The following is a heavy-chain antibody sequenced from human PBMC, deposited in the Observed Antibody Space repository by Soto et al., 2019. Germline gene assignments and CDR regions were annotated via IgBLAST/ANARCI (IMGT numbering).Heavy chain of an antibody. Sequence: SETLSLTCTVSGGSIISNIYYWGWIRQPPGKGLEWIGNIHYSGSTYYDSSLKSRVTISVDTSKNQFSLKLSSVTAADTAVYYCASQPYYDSSGYYVGYWGQGNLVTVSS. V-gene: IGHV4-39*01. CDR3: ASQPYYDSSGYYVGY. D-gene: IGHD3-22*01. CDR1: GGSIISNIYY. J-gene: IGHJ4*02. CDR2: IHYSGST.